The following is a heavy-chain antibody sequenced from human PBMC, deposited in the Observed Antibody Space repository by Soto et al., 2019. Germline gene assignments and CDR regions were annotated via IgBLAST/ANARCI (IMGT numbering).Heavy chain of an antibody. CDR2: ISVSGGST. V-gene: IGHV3-23*01. D-gene: IGHD2-2*01. CDR1: GFTFSSYA. Sequence: GGSLRLSCAASGFTFSSYAMSWVRQAPGKGLEWVSAISVSGGSTNYADSVKGRFTISRDNSKNTLYLQMSSLRAEDTAIYYCSKDSSQMLSNWFDPWGQGTLVTVSS. J-gene: IGHJ5*02. CDR3: SKDSSQMLSNWFDP.